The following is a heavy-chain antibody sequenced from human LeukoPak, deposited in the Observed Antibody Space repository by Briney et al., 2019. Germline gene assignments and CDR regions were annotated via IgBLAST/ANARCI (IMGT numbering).Heavy chain of an antibody. CDR3: TYKGYSSSWADY. Sequence: PSETLSLTCTVSGGSISSNNYYWGWIRQPPGKGPEWIASIYYSGSTYYNPSLKSRVTISVDTSKNQFSLKLSSVTAADTAVYYCTYKGYSSSWADYWGQGTLVTVSS. J-gene: IGHJ4*02. CDR1: GGSISSNNYY. CDR2: IYYSGST. V-gene: IGHV4-39*07. D-gene: IGHD6-13*01.